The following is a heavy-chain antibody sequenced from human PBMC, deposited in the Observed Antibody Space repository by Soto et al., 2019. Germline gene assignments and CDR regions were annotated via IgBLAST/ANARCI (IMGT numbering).Heavy chain of an antibody. J-gene: IGHJ4*02. CDR1: VGTFSSYA. V-gene: IGHV1-69*13. CDR3: ARDRVGDIVVVTATWGFDY. CDR2: IIPIFGTA. D-gene: IGHD2-21*02. Sequence: SVKVSCKASVGTFSSYAISWVRQAPGQGLEWMGGIIPIFGTANYAQKFQGRVTITADESTSTAYMELSSLRSEDTAVYYCARDRVGDIVVVTATWGFDYWGQGTLVTVSS.